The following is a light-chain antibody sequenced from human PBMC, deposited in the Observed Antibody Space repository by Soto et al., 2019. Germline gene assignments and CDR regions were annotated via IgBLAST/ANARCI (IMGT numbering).Light chain of an antibody. CDR1: SSDVGGYNY. V-gene: IGLV2-8*01. J-gene: IGLJ1*01. Sequence: QSVLTQPPSASGSPGQSVTISCTGTSSDVGGYNYVSWYQQHPGKAPKLMIYEVSKRPSGVPDRVSGSKSGNTASLTVSGLQAEDEADYYCSSYAGSRGVFGTGTKVTVL. CDR3: SSYAGSRGV. CDR2: EVS.